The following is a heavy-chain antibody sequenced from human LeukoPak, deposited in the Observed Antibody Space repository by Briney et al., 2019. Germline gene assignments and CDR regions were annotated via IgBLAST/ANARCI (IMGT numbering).Heavy chain of an antibody. Sequence: SETLSLTCTVSGGSISSSSYYWGWIRQPPGNGLEWIGSIYYSGSTNYNPSLKSRVTISVDTSKNQFSLKLSSVTAADTAVYHCARGLKGGSGSYSRYYFDYWGQGTLVTVSS. J-gene: IGHJ4*02. CDR2: IYYSGST. D-gene: IGHD3-10*01. CDR1: GGSISSSSYY. V-gene: IGHV4-39*07. CDR3: ARGLKGGSGSYSRYYFDY.